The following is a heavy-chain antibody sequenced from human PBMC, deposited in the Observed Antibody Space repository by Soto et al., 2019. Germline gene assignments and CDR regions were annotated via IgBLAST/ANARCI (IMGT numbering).Heavy chain of an antibody. D-gene: IGHD3-22*01. CDR1: GFTFSSYS. Sequence: PGGSLRLSCAASGFTFSSYSMNWVRQAPGKGLEWVSDISSSGSIIYYADSVKGRFTISRDNAKNSLYLQMNSLRADDTAVYYCARVNGYYYYGMDVWGQGTTVTVSS. CDR3: ARVNGYYYYGMDV. J-gene: IGHJ6*02. CDR2: ISSSGSII. V-gene: IGHV3-48*04.